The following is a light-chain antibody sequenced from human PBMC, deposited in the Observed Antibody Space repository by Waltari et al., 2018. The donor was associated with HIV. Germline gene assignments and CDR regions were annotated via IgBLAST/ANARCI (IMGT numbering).Light chain of an antibody. J-gene: IGKJ1*01. CDR1: QSINNF. Sequence: DIQMTQSPSSLSAFVGDRVTIPCRASQSINNFLTWYQQKPGKAPQVLIYVTSNLQSGVPSRFSGSRSGTDFTLTISSLQPEDSATYYCLQTYSTTWTFGQGTKVEIK. CDR2: VTS. V-gene: IGKV1-39*01. CDR3: LQTYSTTWT.